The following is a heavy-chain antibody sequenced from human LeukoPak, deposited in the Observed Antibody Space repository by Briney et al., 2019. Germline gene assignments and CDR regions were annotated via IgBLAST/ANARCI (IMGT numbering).Heavy chain of an antibody. CDR2: IIPIFGTA. V-gene: IGHV1-69*01. CDR3: ARVFGYCSSTSCLGAFDI. Sequence: SVKVSCKASGGTFSSYAISWVRQAPGQGLEWMGGIIPIFGTANYAQKFQGRVTITADESTSTAYMELSSLRSEDTAVYYCARVFGYCSSTSCLGAFDIWGQGTMVTVSS. J-gene: IGHJ3*02. CDR1: GGTFSSYA. D-gene: IGHD2-2*01.